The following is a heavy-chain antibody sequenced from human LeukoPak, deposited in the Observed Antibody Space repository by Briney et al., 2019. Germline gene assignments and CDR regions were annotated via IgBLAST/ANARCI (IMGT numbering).Heavy chain of an antibody. D-gene: IGHD6-19*01. Sequence: SETLSLTCAVHGGSFSGYYWSWIRQPPGKGLEGIGEINHSGSTNYNPSLKSRVTISVDTSKNQFSLKLSSVTAADTAVYYCASRTSYSSGWYGRDYWGQGTLVTVSS. J-gene: IGHJ4*02. CDR1: GGSFSGYY. CDR3: ASRTSYSSGWYGRDY. CDR2: INHSGST. V-gene: IGHV4-34*01.